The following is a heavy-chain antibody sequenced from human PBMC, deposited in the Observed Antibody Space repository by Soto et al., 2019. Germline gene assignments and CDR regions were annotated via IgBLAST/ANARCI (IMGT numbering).Heavy chain of an antibody. D-gene: IGHD3-10*01. CDR1: GYNFISHH. CDR3: ARDYLSSKPSLSYFDY. Sequence: VXLVQSGAEVTKPGASVRLSCRASGYNFISHHIHXXRQAPGQGLEWMGFINPFDGSATLAQKLQGRVXMXRXXXXXXXXXXXXXXXXXDAAVYYCARDYLSSKPSLSYFDYWGRGALVTVSA. V-gene: IGHV1-46*04. J-gene: IGHJ4*02. CDR2: INPFDGSA.